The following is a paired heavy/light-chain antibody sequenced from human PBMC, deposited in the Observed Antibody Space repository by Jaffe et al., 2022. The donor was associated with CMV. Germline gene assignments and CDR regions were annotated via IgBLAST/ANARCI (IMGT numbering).Heavy chain of an antibody. CDR3: ARDRGAYFDS. Sequence: VQLVESGGGLVRPGGSLRLRCAASGFSFSDTEMNWVRQAPGKGLEWISYISRRADLKTYAGSVKGRFTVSRDDAASSLYLQMSSLRVEDTAIYYCARDRGAYFDSWGQGTLVTV. D-gene: IGHD3-10*01. CDR1: GFSFSDTE. J-gene: IGHJ4*02. V-gene: IGHV3-48*03. CDR2: ISRRADLK.
Light chain of an antibody. J-gene: IGKJ1*01. CDR1: QSISDW. Sequence: DIQLTQSPSTLSAAIGDRVTLTCRASQSISDWLAWYQQRPGKAPNLLIYQASTLESGVPSRFSGGGSGTEFTLTISSLQPDDLATYYCQQYNSHPRTFGQGTKVEIK. V-gene: IGKV1-5*03. CDR2: QAS. CDR3: QQYNSHPRT.